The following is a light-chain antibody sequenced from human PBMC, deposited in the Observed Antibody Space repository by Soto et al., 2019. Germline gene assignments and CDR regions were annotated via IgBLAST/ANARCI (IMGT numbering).Light chain of an antibody. Sequence: EIVMTQSPAPLSVSPGERDTLSCRASPSVSSNLAWYQKKPGQAPRLLIYGASTRATGIPARFSGSVSGTEFTLTISNLHSEDVAVYYCQQYNNWPPWTFGQGTKVEIK. CDR1: PSVSSN. CDR3: QQYNNWPPWT. CDR2: GAS. V-gene: IGKV3-15*01. J-gene: IGKJ1*01.